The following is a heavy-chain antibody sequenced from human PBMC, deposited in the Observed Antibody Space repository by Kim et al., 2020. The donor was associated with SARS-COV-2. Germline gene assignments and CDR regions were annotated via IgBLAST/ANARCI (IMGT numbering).Heavy chain of an antibody. V-gene: IGHV1-18*01. Sequence: ASVKVSCKASGYTFTSYGISWVRQAPGQGLEWMGWISAYNGNTNYAQKLQGRVTMTTDTSTSTAYMELRSLRSDDTAVYYCAGVNGYSSSWGYFQHWGQGTLVTVSS. CDR1: GYTFTSYG. CDR3: AGVNGYSSSWGYFQH. D-gene: IGHD6-6*01. CDR2: ISAYNGNT. J-gene: IGHJ1*01.